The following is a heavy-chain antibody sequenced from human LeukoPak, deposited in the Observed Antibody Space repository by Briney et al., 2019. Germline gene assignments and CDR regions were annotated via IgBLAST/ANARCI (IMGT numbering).Heavy chain of an antibody. Sequence: ASVKVSCKASGYTFTTYPMNWVRQAPGQGLEWMGWINTNTGNPTYAQGFTGRFVFSLETSVSTAYLQISSLKADDTAVYYCARDPYTSSSWYRGRANNWFDPWGQGTLVTVSS. CDR2: INTNTGNP. J-gene: IGHJ5*02. D-gene: IGHD6-13*01. V-gene: IGHV7-4-1*02. CDR3: ARDPYTSSSWYRGRANNWFDP. CDR1: GYTFTTYP.